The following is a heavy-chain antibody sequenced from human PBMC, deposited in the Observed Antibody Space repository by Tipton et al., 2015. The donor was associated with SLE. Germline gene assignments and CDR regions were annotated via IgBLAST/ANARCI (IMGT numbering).Heavy chain of an antibody. CDR1: GFTFSAYH. V-gene: IGHV3-23*03. J-gene: IGHJ2*01. Sequence: SLRLSCAASGFTFSAYHMSWVRQAPGKGLEWVSVIYSGDGSTHSADSVKGRFTISRDNSKNTPYLQMNNLRAADTAIYTCAKDTGRGFFDLWGRGTLVTVSS. CDR2: IYSGDGST. CDR3: AKDTGRGFFDL. D-gene: IGHD3-10*01.